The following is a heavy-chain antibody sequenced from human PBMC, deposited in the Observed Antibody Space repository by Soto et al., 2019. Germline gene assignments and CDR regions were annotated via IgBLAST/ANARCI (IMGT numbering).Heavy chain of an antibody. CDR2: IYYSVST. D-gene: IGHD4-17*01. Sequence: SETLSLTCTVSGGSISSYYWSWIRQPPGKGLEWIGYIYYSVSTNYNPSLKSRVTISVDTSKNQFSLKLSSVTAADTAVYYCARHADGDYVDYWGQGTLVTVSS. V-gene: IGHV4-59*08. CDR3: ARHADGDYVDY. CDR1: GGSISSYY. J-gene: IGHJ4*02.